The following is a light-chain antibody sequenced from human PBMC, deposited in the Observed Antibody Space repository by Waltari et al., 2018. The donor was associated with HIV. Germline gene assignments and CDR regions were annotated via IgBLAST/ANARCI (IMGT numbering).Light chain of an antibody. V-gene: IGKV2-30*01. CDR1: EDLVDSNGNTY. CDR2: KVS. J-gene: IGKJ3*01. CDR3: MQDTHWPFT. Sequence: DFVMTQGPLSLPVTLGQQASISCRSSEDLVDSNGNTYLNWFLLRPGQSPRRLFFKVSNRDSGVSERFSASGSGTDFTLKIRSVEAEDVGIYFCMQDTHWPFTFGPGTKLDI.